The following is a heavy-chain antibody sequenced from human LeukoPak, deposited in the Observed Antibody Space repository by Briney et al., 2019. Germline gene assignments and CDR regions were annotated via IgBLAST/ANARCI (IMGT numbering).Heavy chain of an antibody. CDR2: IYYSGST. CDR1: GGSISSYY. CDR3: ARGGYYYDSSGPDFDY. D-gene: IGHD3-22*01. J-gene: IGHJ4*02. V-gene: IGHV4-59*01. Sequence: SETLSLTCTVSGGSISSYYWSWIRQPPGKGLEWIGYIYYSGSTNYNPSLKSRVTISVDTSKNQFSLKLSSVTAADTAVYYCARGGYYYDSSGPDFDYWGQGTLVTVSS.